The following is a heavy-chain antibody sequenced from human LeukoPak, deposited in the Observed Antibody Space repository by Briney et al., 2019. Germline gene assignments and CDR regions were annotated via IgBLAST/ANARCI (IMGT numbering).Heavy chain of an antibody. D-gene: IGHD3-9*01. J-gene: IGHJ4*02. V-gene: IGHV1-69*04. CDR2: IIPILGIA. CDR3: ARDQYDILTGYSEYYFDY. Sequence: EASVKVSCKAYGNTFSSYAISWVRQAPGQGLEWMGRIIPILGIANYAQKFQGRVTITADKSTSTAYMELSSLRSEDTAVYYCARDQYDILTGYSEYYFDYWGQGTLVTVSS. CDR1: GNTFSSYA.